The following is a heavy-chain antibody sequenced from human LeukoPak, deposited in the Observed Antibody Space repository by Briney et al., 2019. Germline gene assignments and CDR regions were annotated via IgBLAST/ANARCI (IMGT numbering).Heavy chain of an antibody. J-gene: IGHJ4*02. Sequence: GGSLSLSSAVSGFTSSSYEMNWVRQAPGKGLEWVSYISSSGSTIYYADSVKGRFTISRDNAKNSLYLQMNSLRAGDTAVYYCARDAYQVAGSTLNDYWGQGTLVTVSS. D-gene: IGHD3-16*01. V-gene: IGHV3-48*03. CDR3: ARDAYQVAGSTLNDY. CDR1: GFTSSSYE. CDR2: ISSSGSTI.